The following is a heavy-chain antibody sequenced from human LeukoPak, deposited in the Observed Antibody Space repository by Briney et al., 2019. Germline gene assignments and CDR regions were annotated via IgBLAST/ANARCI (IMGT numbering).Heavy chain of an antibody. J-gene: IGHJ4*02. CDR3: TRVPNSSSWYGVFDY. Sequence: GGSLRLSCTASGFTFGDYAMSWFRQAPGKGLEWVGFIRSKAYGGTTEYAASVKGRFTITRDDSKSIAYLQMNSLKTEDTAVYYCTRVPNSSSWYGVFDYWGQGTLVTVSS. V-gene: IGHV3-49*03. CDR2: IRSKAYGGTT. D-gene: IGHD6-13*01. CDR1: GFTFGDYA.